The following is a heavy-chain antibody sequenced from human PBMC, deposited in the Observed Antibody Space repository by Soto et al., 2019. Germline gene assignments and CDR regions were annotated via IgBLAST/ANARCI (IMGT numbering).Heavy chain of an antibody. D-gene: IGHD2-15*01. CDR3: AHMRALRLVNGAFDV. J-gene: IGHJ3*01. CDR1: GFSLSTSGVG. V-gene: IGHV2-5*02. CDR2: IYWDDDK. Sequence: QITLKESGPPLVNPTQTLTLTCTFSGFSLSTSGVGVGWIRQSSGKALEWLALIYWDDDKRYSPSLKNRLTITKDTSKSQVVLTMTNMDPVDTATYYCAHMRALRLVNGAFDVWGQGTMVTVSS.